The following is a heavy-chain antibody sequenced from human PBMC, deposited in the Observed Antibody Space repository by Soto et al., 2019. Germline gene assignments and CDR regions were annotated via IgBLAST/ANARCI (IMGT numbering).Heavy chain of an antibody. CDR3: ARDFDADSRTDFDY. CDR1: GFIFSDYY. D-gene: IGHD4-17*01. J-gene: IGHJ4*02. V-gene: IGHV3-11*01. Sequence: QVQLVESGGGLVKPGGSLRLSCATSGFIFSDYYMHWIRQAPGKGLEWISYISGNGSNIQYADSAKGRFTISRDNAQNSLYLQMNSLRAEHTALYFCARDFDADSRTDFDYWGQGTLVTVSS. CDR2: ISGNGSNI.